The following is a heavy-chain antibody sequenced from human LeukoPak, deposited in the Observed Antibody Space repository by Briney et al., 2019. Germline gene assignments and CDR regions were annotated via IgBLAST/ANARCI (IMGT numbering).Heavy chain of an antibody. J-gene: IGHJ6*03. D-gene: IGHD5-12*01. CDR2: IYYSGST. CDR3: SRDRPTTYYYYHMDV. Sequence: SETLSLTRTVSGGSISSYYWSWIRQPPGKGLEWIGYIYYSGSTNYNPSLKSRVTISVDTSKNQFSLKLSSVTAADTAVYYCSRDRPTTYYYYHMDVWGKGATVTVSS. CDR1: GGSISSYY. V-gene: IGHV4-59*01.